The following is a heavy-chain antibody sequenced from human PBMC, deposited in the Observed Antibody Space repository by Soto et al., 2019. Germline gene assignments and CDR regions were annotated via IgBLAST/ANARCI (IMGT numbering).Heavy chain of an antibody. Sequence: EVRLVESGGGLVRPGGSLRLSCAASGFTFSSYWMHWVRQAPGKGLVWVSRMNEDGGTTDYADSVKGRFAISRDNAKTSLYLEMNSLRAEDTAIYYCAKSLKIFGLATTRSGPLDSWGQGALVTVSS. CDR2: MNEDGGTT. D-gene: IGHD3-3*01. V-gene: IGHV3-74*02. J-gene: IGHJ4*02. CDR1: GFTFSSYW. CDR3: AKSLKIFGLATTRSGPLDS.